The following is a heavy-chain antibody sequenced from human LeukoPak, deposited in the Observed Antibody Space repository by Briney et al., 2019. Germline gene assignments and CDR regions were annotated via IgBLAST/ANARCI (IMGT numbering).Heavy chain of an antibody. CDR2: IYDSGST. D-gene: IGHD2-15*01. J-gene: IGHJ3*02. V-gene: IGHV4-30-4*01. CDR3: ARDCSGGSCYGAFDI. Sequence: SETLSLTCTVSGASIRSGDYYWSWIRQPPGKGLGWIGYIYDSGSTYYNPSLKSRIIISVDTSENRFSLKLSSVTATDTAVYYCARDCSGGSCYGAFDIWGQGTMVTVSS. CDR1: GASIRSGDYY.